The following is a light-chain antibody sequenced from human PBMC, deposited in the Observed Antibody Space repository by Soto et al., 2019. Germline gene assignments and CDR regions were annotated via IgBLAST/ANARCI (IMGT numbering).Light chain of an antibody. CDR3: QQYKSYLYT. CDR1: QTINSW. J-gene: IGKJ2*01. Sequence: DIQMTQSPSTLSASVGDRVTITCRASQTINSWLAWYQQKPGKAPKLLIYRASSLESGVPSRFSGSGSGTEFTLTISSLQPDDFATYYCQQYKSYLYTFGQGTKLEI. V-gene: IGKV1-5*03. CDR2: RAS.